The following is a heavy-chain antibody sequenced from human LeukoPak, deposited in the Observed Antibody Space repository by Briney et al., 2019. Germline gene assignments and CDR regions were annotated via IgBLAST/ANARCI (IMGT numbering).Heavy chain of an antibody. Sequence: SETLSLTCTVSGGSISSYYWGWIRQPAGKGLEWIGRIYTSGSTNYNPSLKSRVTMSVDTSKNQFSLKLSSVTAADTAVYYCARDGRIAVAGTGAFDIWGQGTMVTVSS. J-gene: IGHJ3*02. CDR2: IYTSGST. CDR1: GGSISSYY. V-gene: IGHV4-4*07. D-gene: IGHD6-19*01. CDR3: ARDGRIAVAGTGAFDI.